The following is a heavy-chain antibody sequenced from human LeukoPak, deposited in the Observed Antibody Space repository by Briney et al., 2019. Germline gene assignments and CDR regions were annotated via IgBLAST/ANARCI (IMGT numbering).Heavy chain of an antibody. D-gene: IGHD2-21*01. CDR2: INPSGGST. V-gene: IGHV1-46*01. Sequence: ASVKVSCKASGYTFTSYYMHWVRQAPGQGLEWMGIINPSGGSTSYAQKFQGRVTMTRDMSTSRVYMELSSLRSEDTAVYYCASVEYDTNSYSRDLEYFQHWGQGTLVTVSS. CDR1: GYTFTSYY. J-gene: IGHJ1*01. CDR3: ASVEYDTNSYSRDLEYFQH.